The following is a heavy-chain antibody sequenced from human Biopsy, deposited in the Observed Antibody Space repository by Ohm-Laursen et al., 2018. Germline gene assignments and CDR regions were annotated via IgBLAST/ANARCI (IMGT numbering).Heavy chain of an antibody. CDR3: AKPADSYGSEFYFDY. J-gene: IGHJ4*02. V-gene: IGHV3-23*01. Sequence: PRLSCTASGFTFSSYAMTWVRQAPGKGLEWVSVINTSGGSTHYAVSVKGRFTISRDNSKNTLYLRMNSLRAEDTAVYYCAKPADSYGSEFYFDYWDQGTLVTVSS. D-gene: IGHD4-17*01. CDR1: GFTFSSYA. CDR2: INTSGGST.